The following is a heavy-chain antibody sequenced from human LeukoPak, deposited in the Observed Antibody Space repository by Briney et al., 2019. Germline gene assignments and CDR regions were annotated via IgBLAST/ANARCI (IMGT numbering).Heavy chain of an antibody. J-gene: IGHJ4*02. Sequence: ASVKVSCKASGYTFTAYYMHWVRQAPGQGLEWMGWINPNSGGTNYAQKFKGWVTLTRDTSVNTTYMELSRLTSDVTAVYFCARGTPGSYLGYWGQGTLVTVSP. D-gene: IGHD3-16*02. V-gene: IGHV1-2*04. CDR1: GYTFTAYY. CDR3: ARGTPGSYLGY. CDR2: INPNSGGT.